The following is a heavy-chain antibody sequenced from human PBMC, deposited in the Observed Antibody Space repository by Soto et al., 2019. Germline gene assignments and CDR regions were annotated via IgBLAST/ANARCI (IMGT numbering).Heavy chain of an antibody. J-gene: IGHJ4*02. Sequence: SENLCLTSSIYSGTFSAYYWSGSRQPPGKGLEWIGEISQSGNTNYSPSLKSRVSISIDTSMKQFSLNLASVSAADTAVYYCARAPKVRGSSQLRPDFWVQGTLVT. CDR2: ISQSGNT. CDR3: ARAPKVRGSSQLRPDF. D-gene: IGHD3-16*01. V-gene: IGHV4-34*01. CDR1: SGTFSAYY.